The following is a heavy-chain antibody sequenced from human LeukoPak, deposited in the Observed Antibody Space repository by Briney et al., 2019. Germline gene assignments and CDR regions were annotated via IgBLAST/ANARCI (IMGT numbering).Heavy chain of an antibody. J-gene: IGHJ3*02. CDR3: ARATITMIVVVTGPSAFDI. CDR2: IYYSGST. D-gene: IGHD3-22*01. V-gene: IGHV4-39*01. CDR1: GGSISSSSYY. Sequence: RPSETLSLTCTVSGGSISSSSYYWGWIRQPPGKGLEWIGSIYYSGSTYYNPSLKSRVTISVDASKNLFSLKLSSVTAADTAVYYCARATITMIVVVTGPSAFDIWGQGTMVTVSS.